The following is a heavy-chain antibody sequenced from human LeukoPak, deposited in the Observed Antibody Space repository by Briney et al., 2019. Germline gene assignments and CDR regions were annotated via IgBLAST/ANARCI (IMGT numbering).Heavy chain of an antibody. V-gene: IGHV3-30*04. CDR2: ISYDGSNK. CDR1: GFTFSSYA. CDR3: AKDSHSSSIDY. D-gene: IGHD6-6*01. Sequence: PGGSLRLSCAASGFTFSSYAMHWVRQAPGKGLEWVAVISYDGSNKYYADSVKGRFTISRDNSKNTLYLQMNSLRAEDTAVYYCAKDSHSSSIDYWGQGTLVTVSS. J-gene: IGHJ4*02.